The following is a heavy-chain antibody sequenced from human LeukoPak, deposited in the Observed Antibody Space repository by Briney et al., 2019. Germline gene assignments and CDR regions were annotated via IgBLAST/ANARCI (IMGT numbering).Heavy chain of an antibody. CDR3: ARDPRTSSCYFFDY. V-gene: IGHV3-30*01. Sequence: GGSLRLSCAASGFTFSSYAMHWVRQAPGKGLEWVAVISYDGSNKYYADSVEGRFTISRDNSKNTLYLQMNSLRAEDTAVYYCARDPRTSSCYFFDYWGQGTLVTVSS. CDR2: ISYDGSNK. D-gene: IGHD2-2*01. J-gene: IGHJ4*02. CDR1: GFTFSSYA.